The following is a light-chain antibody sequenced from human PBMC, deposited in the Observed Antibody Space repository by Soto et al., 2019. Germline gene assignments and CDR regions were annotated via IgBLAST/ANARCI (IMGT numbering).Light chain of an antibody. CDR1: QGISKY. CDR2: AAS. CDR3: QKYNSAPWT. Sequence: DIQMTQSPSSLYASVGDRVNITCRASQGISKYLAWYQQKPGKVPKLLIYAASTLQSGVPSRFSGSGSGTDFTLTISSLQPEDVTTYYCQKYNSAPWTFGQGTKVEIK. V-gene: IGKV1-27*01. J-gene: IGKJ1*01.